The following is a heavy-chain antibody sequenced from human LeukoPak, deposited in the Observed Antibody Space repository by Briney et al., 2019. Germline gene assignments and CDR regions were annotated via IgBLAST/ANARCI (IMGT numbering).Heavy chain of an antibody. Sequence: SETLSLTCTVSGGSISSYYWSWIRQPPGKGLEWIGYISYSGSTNCNPSLKSRVTISVDTSKNHFSLKLSSVTAADTAVYYCARTRELRYFDWSFDYWGQGTMVTVSS. CDR1: GGSISSYY. CDR2: ISYSGST. J-gene: IGHJ4*02. D-gene: IGHD3-9*01. V-gene: IGHV4-59*01. CDR3: ARTRELRYFDWSFDY.